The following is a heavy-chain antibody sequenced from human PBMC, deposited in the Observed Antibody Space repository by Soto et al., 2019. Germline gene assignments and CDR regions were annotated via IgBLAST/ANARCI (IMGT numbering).Heavy chain of an antibody. Sequence: SQTLPRTGIASGSAISSSCYYWGWIRQPPGKGLEWIGSIYYSGSTYYNPSLKSRVTISVDTSKNQFSLKLSSVTAADTAVYYCARHSDIGGGMDVWGKGTTVT. D-gene: IGHD5-12*01. CDR2: IYYSGST. V-gene: IGHV4-39*01. CDR3: ARHSDIGGGMDV. J-gene: IGHJ6*04. CDR1: GSAISSSCYY.